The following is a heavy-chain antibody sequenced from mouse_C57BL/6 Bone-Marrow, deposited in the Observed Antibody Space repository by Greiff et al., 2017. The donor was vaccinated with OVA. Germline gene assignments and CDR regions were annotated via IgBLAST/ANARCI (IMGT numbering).Heavy chain of an antibody. CDR1: GYTFTSYW. Sequence: QVQLQQSGAELVKPGASVKMSCKASGYTFTSYWITWVKQRPGQGLEWIGDIYPGSGSTNYNEKFKSKATLTVDTSSSTAYMQLSSLTSEDSAVYYCARYENYYGSFDYWGQGTTLTVSS. V-gene: IGHV1-55*01. CDR3: ARYENYYGSFDY. D-gene: IGHD1-1*01. CDR2: IYPGSGST. J-gene: IGHJ2*01.